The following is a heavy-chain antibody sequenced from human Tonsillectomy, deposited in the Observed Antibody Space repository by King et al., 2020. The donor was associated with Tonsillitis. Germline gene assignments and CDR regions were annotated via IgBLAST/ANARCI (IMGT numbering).Heavy chain of an antibody. J-gene: IGHJ4*02. CDR2: IKSKTDGGTT. CDR1: GFTFSNAW. Sequence: VQLVESGGGLVKPGGSLRLSCAASGFTFSNAWMNWVRQAPGKGLEWVGRIKSKTDGGTTDYVAPVKGRFTISRDDSKNTLYLQMNRLTTENTALYYCTTDPYYYGPRGPTPYFDYWGQGTLVTVSS. V-gene: IGHV3-15*01. D-gene: IGHD3-10*01. CDR3: TTDPYYYGPRGPTPYFDY.